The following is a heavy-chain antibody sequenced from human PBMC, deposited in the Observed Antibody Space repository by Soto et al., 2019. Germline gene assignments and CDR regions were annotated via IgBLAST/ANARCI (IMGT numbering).Heavy chain of an antibody. CDR2: IYYSGST. CDR1: GGSISSGGYY. D-gene: IGHD3-10*01. J-gene: IGHJ5*02. Sequence: NPSETLSLTCTVSGGSISSGGYYWSWIRQHPGKGLEWIGYIYYSGSTYYNPSLKSRVTISVDTSKNQFSLKLSSVTAADTAVYYCARASVGVITMVRGAVAPYNWFDPWGQGTLVTVSS. CDR3: ARASVGVITMVRGAVAPYNWFDP. V-gene: IGHV4-31*03.